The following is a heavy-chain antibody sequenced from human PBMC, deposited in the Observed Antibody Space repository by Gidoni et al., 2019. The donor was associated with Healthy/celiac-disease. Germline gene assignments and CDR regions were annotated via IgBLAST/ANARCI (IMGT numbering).Heavy chain of an antibody. CDR1: GFTFSSYW. CDR2: INSDWVST. CDR3: ARAYCGGDCLGYFDY. Sequence: EVQLVEYGGGLVQPGGSLRLSCAASGFTFSSYWMNWVRQAPGKGLVWVSRINSDWVSTSYADSVKGRFTISRDNAKNTLYLQMNSLRAEDTSVYYCARAYCGGDCLGYFDYWGQGTLVTVSS. D-gene: IGHD2-21*02. V-gene: IGHV3-74*01. J-gene: IGHJ4*02.